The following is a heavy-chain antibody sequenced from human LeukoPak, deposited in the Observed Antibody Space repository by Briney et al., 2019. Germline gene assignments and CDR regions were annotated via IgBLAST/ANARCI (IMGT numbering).Heavy chain of an antibody. V-gene: IGHV3-20*04. CDR2: FNWNGSIT. D-gene: IGHD5-18*01. CDR3: ARGSVQMWLRDTYYYMDV. J-gene: IGHJ6*03. Sequence: RPGESLRLSCAASVFPLDDYAMNGVRQVRGRGLEWVCCFNWNGSITEYAVSVKDRFTISRQNTKNSLYLYMNNLGGEDTALYFCARGSVQMWLRDTYYYMDVWGKGTTVTVSS. CDR1: VFPLDDYA.